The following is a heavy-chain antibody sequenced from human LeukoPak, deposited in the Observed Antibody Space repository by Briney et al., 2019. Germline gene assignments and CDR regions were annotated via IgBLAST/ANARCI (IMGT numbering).Heavy chain of an antibody. J-gene: IGHJ6*02. D-gene: IGHD4-17*01. Sequence: SETLSLTCTVSGGSISSHFWSWIRQPPGKGLEWIGHVHSSGSTNYNPSLKSRLTMSVDTSKNQFFLKLNSVTAADTAVYYCARDLTTVTKGLDVWGQGTTIIVSS. CDR2: VHSSGST. CDR1: GGSISSHF. CDR3: ARDLTTVTKGLDV. V-gene: IGHV4-59*11.